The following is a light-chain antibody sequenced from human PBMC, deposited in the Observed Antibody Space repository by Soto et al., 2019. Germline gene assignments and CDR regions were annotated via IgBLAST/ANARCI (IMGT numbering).Light chain of an antibody. CDR3: QSYDSSLSV. J-gene: IGLJ2*01. V-gene: IGLV1-40*01. Sequence: QSVLTQPPSVSGAPGQRVTISCTGSSSNIGAGYDVHWYQQLPGPAPKLLIYGNSNRPSGVPDRFSGSKSGTSASLAITGLQAEDEADYYCQSYDSSLSVFGGGTQLTVL. CDR2: GNS. CDR1: SSNIGAGYD.